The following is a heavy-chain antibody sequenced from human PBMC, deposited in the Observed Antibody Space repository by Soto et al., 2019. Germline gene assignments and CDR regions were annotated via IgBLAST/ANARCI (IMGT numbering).Heavy chain of an antibody. CDR3: ARGFNSALDI. J-gene: IGHJ3*02. Sequence: GGSLRLSCAATGFIFSSYWMSWVRQAPGKGLEWVANIKQDGSEKYYVDSAKGRFTISKDNAKNSLHLQMNSLRAEDTAVYYCARGFNSALDIWGQGKMVTVSS. CDR2: IKQDGSEK. CDR1: GFIFSSYW. V-gene: IGHV3-7*01.